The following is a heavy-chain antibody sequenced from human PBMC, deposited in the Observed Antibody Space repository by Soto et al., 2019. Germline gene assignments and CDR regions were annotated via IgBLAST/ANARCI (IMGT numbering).Heavy chain of an antibody. V-gene: IGHV3-23*01. CDR2: ISGSGGST. D-gene: IGHD6-6*01. CDR1: GFTFSSYA. J-gene: IGHJ6*02. Sequence: EVQLLESGGGLAQPGGSLTLSCAASGFTFSSYAMSWVRQAPGKGLEWVSAISGSGGSTYYADSVKGRFTISRDNSKNTLYLQMNRLRAEDTAVYYCAKVGGEQLGHYSYSGMDVWGQGNTVNVSS. CDR3: AKVGGEQLGHYSYSGMDV.